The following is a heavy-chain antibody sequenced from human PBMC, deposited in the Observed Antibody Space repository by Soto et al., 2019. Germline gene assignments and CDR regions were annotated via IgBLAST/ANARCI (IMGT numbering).Heavy chain of an antibody. V-gene: IGHV1-69*13. D-gene: IGHD5-18*01. CDR3: ARRRDTAMVPKNYYYYGMDV. J-gene: IGHJ6*02. CDR1: GGTFSSYA. Sequence: SVKVSCKASGGTFSSYAISWVRQAPGQGLEWIGGIIPIFGTANYAQKFQGRVTITADESTSTAYMELSSLRSEDTAVYYCARRRDTAMVPKNYYYYGMDVWGQGTTVTVSS. CDR2: IIPIFGTA.